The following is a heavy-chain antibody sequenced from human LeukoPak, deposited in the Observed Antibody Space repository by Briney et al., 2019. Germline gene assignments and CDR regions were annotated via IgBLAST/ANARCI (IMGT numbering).Heavy chain of an antibody. Sequence: SETLSLTCAVYGGSFGGYYWSWLRQPPGKGLEWIGEINHSGGTNYNPSLKSRVTISVDTSKNQFSLKLSSVTAADTAVYYCARGRNGDDYWGQGTLVTVSS. CDR3: ARGRNGDDY. CDR2: INHSGGT. D-gene: IGHD1-1*01. V-gene: IGHV4-34*01. J-gene: IGHJ4*02. CDR1: GGSFGGYY.